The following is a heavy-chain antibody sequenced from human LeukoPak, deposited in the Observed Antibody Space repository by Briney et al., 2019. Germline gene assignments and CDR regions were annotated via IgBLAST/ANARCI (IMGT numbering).Heavy chain of an antibody. CDR1: GYSFTSHY. CDR2: INPSGGST. Sequence: ASVKLTCKASGYSFTSHYMYWVRQAPGEGLEWMGIINPSGGSTSYPQKFQGRVTMTRDTSTSTVYMELSSLRSEDTAVYYCARGGRGSPRGAFDIWGQGTMVTVSS. V-gene: IGHV1-46*01. D-gene: IGHD1-26*01. CDR3: ARGGRGSPRGAFDI. J-gene: IGHJ3*02.